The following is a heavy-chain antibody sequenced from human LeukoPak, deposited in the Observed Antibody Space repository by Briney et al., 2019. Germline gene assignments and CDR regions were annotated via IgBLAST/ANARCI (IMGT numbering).Heavy chain of an antibody. D-gene: IGHD3-3*01. CDR3: ARGGRSGFWSGIDPEFDY. Sequence: PSETLSLTCTVSGGSISSYYWSWIRQPPGKGLEWIGYIYYSGSTNYNPSLKSRVTISVDTSKNQFSLKLSSVTAADTAVYYCARGGRSGFWSGIDPEFDYWGQGTLVTVSS. V-gene: IGHV4-59*01. J-gene: IGHJ4*02. CDR2: IYYSGST. CDR1: GGSISSYY.